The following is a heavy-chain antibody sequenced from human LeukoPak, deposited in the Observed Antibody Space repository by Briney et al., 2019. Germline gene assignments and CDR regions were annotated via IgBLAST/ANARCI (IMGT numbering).Heavy chain of an antibody. D-gene: IGHD1-14*01. J-gene: IGHJ4*02. CDR2: IYTSGAT. V-gene: IGHV4-61*09. CDR3: ARTGGGVGWFGTIDS. CDR1: GGSISSGSYY. Sequence: PSQTLSLTCTVSGGSISSGSYYWTWIRQPAGKGLEWIGHIYTSGATSYNPSLQSRVTISVDTSKHKFSLKLTSLTAADTAVYYCARTGGGVGWFGTIDSWGQGTLVTVSS.